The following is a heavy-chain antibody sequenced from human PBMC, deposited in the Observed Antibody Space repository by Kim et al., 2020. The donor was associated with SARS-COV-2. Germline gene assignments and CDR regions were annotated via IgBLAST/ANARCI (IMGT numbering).Heavy chain of an antibody. CDR2: IDTPGGDT. CDR1: GFAFADYW. CDR3: GRANDPETVDY. D-gene: IGHD3-16*01. V-gene: IGHV3-7*01. Sequence: GGSLRLSCAGSGFAFADYWMTWVRQAPGKGLEEVANIDTPGGDTYYVESVKGGFNISRDNSRKALVLQLNSLRAEDTAVYFCGRANDPETVDYWGEGTL. J-gene: IGHJ4*02.